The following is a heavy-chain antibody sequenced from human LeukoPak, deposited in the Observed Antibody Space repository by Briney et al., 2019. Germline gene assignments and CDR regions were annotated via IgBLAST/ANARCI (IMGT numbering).Heavy chain of an antibody. D-gene: IGHD2-8*01. CDR3: ARAESMLYLFDY. CDR2: INHSGGST. Sequence: ASVKVSCKASGYTFTSYYMHWVRQAPGQGLEWMGIINHSGGSTSYAQKFQGRVTMTRDTSTSTVYMELRSLRSDDTAVYYCARAESMLYLFDYWGQGTLVTVSS. CDR1: GYTFTSYY. J-gene: IGHJ4*02. V-gene: IGHV1-46*01.